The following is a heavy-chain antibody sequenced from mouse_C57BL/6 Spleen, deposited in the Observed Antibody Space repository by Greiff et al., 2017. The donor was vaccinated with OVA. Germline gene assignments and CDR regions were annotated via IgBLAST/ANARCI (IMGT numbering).Heavy chain of an antibody. CDR2: ISYDGSN. CDR3: AREGGLRVDY. J-gene: IGHJ2*01. Sequence: EVQRVESGPGLVKPSQSLSLTCSVTGYSITSGYYWNWIRQFPGNKLEWMGYISYDGSNNYNPSLKNRISITRDTSKNQFFLKLNSVTTEDTATYYCAREGGLRVDYWGQGTTLTVSS. CDR1: GYSITSGYY. D-gene: IGHD2-4*01. V-gene: IGHV3-6*01.